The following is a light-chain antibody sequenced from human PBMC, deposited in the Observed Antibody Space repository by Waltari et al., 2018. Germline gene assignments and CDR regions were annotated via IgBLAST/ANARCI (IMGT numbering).Light chain of an antibody. J-gene: IGLJ2*01. CDR3: YSSTDNSGI. Sequence: SYELTQPSSVSVSPGQPAKITCPGDVLPKKYARWFQQKPGQAPVLMIYKDSERPSRIPERFSGSSSGATVTLTITGAQVEDEADYYCYSSTDNSGIFGGGTTLTVL. V-gene: IGLV3-27*01. CDR2: KDS. CDR1: VLPKKY.